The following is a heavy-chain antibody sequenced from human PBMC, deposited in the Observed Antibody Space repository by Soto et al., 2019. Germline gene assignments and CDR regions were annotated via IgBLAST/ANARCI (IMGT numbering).Heavy chain of an antibody. J-gene: IGHJ4*02. CDR1: GFTFSSYA. Sequence: GGSLRLSCAASGFTFSSYAMHWVRQAPGKGLEWVAVISYDGSNKYYADSVKGRFTISRDNSKNTLYLQMNSLRAEDTAVNYCASDITIGYYFDYWGQGTLVTVSS. CDR3: ASDITIGYYFDY. V-gene: IGHV3-30-3*01. CDR2: ISYDGSNK. D-gene: IGHD3-10*01.